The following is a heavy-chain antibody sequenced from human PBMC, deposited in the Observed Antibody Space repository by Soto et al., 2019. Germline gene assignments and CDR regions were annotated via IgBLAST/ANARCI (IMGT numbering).Heavy chain of an antibody. CDR1: GYTFTSYG. V-gene: IGHV1-18*01. J-gene: IGHJ5*02. D-gene: IGHD3-10*01. Sequence: ASVKVSFKASGYTFTSYGISWVRQAPGQGLEWMGCISAYNGNTNYAQKLQGRVTMTTDTSTSTAYMELRSLRSDDTAVYYCARDYRRVPHDYYPWFDPWGQGTLVTVSS. CDR2: ISAYNGNT. CDR3: ARDYRRVPHDYYPWFDP.